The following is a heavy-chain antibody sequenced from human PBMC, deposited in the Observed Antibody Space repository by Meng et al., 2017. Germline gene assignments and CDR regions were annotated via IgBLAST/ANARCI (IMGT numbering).Heavy chain of an antibody. CDR2: ISSSSSYI. Sequence: ELERVRVGRGLVQHGGSMSLSCAASVFTFSSYRMNWGRQATGKGLEWVSSISSSSSYIYYADSVKGRFTISRDNAKNSLYLQMNSLRAEDTAVHYCARDRWGHWYSDLWGRGTLVTVSS. V-gene: IGHV3-21*01. D-gene: IGHD2-21*02. J-gene: IGHJ2*01. CDR1: VFTFSSYR. CDR3: ARDRWGHWYSDL.